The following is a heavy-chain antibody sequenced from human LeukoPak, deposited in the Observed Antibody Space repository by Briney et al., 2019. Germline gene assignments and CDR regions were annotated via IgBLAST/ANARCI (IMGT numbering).Heavy chain of an antibody. Sequence: TETLSLTCTVSGGSISSYYWNWIRQPPGKGLEWIAYMFYNVSTNYSPSLKSRVTISVDTSKNQFSLKLISVTAADTAVYFCARQGSGRAFDIWGQGTMVTVSS. CDR3: ARQGSGRAFDI. CDR2: MFYNVST. J-gene: IGHJ3*02. V-gene: IGHV4-59*08. CDR1: GGSISSYY.